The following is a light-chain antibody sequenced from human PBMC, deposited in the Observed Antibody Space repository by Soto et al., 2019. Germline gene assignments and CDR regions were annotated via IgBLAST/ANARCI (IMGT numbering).Light chain of an antibody. J-gene: IGLJ2*01. CDR1: SSDVGGYNY. CDR3: CSYAGSYTFGV. CDR2: DVT. V-gene: IGLV2-11*01. Sequence: QSALTLRRSVSGSPGQSVTISCTGTSSDVGGYNYVSWYQQHPGKAPKLIIYDVTERPSGVPDRFSGSKSGNTASLTISGLQADDEADYYCCSYAGSYTFGVFGAGTKLTVL.